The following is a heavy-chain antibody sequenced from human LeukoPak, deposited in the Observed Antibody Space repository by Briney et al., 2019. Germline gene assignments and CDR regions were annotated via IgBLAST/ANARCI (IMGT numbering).Heavy chain of an antibody. CDR2: ISAYNGNT. V-gene: IGHV1-18*01. CDR3: ASYYDSSGYPIAFDY. J-gene: IGHJ4*02. CDR1: GYTFTSYG. D-gene: IGHD3-22*01. Sequence: ASVKVSGKASGYTFTSYGISWVRQAPGQGLEWMGWISAYNGNTNYAQKLQGRVTMTTDTSTSTAYMELRSLRSDDTAVYYCASYYDSSGYPIAFDYWGQGTLVTVSS.